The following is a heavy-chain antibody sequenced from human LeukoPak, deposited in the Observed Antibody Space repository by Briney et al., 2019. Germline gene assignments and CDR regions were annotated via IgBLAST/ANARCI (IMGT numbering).Heavy chain of an antibody. Sequence: GGSLRLSCAASGFTFSSYGMNWVRQAPGKGLEWVSFISSGSTYIYYADSAKGRFTISRDNAKNSLSLQMNSLRAEDTAVYYCARERRSRSYDSSDATDYWGQGTLVSVSS. V-gene: IGHV3-21*01. D-gene: IGHD3-22*01. CDR2: ISSGSTYI. J-gene: IGHJ4*02. CDR3: ARERRSRSYDSSDATDY. CDR1: GFTFSSYG.